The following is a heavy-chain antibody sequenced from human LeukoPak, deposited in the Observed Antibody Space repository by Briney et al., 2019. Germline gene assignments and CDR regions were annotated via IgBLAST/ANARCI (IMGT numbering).Heavy chain of an antibody. J-gene: IGHJ4*02. CDR3: ARVDHSSSWGTDDC. CDR2: IKEDESEK. Sequence: SGGTLRLSCAAYGFTFSTCWMTWVRQAPRQGLELVANIKEDESEKYYVDSVRGRFTISRDNAKNSLYLHMKSLRAEDTAVYYCARVDHSSSWGTDDCWGQGTLVTVSS. V-gene: IGHV3-7*01. D-gene: IGHD6-13*01. CDR1: GFTFSTCW.